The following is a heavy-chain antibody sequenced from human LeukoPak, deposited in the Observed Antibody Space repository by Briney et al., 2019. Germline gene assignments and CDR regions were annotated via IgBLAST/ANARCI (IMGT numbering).Heavy chain of an antibody. CDR2: INPNSGGT. D-gene: IGHD4-11*01. CDR3: AGVSKTTVTINWFDP. Sequence: ASVKVSCKASGYTFTGYYMHWVRQAPGQGLEWMGWINPNSGGTNYAQKFQGRVTMTRDTSISTAYMELSRLRSDDTAVYYCAGVSKTTVTINWFDPWGQGTLVTVSS. V-gene: IGHV1-2*02. CDR1: GYTFTGYY. J-gene: IGHJ5*02.